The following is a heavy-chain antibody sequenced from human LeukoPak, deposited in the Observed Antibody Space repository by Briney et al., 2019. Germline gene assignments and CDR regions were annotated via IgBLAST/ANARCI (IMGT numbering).Heavy chain of an antibody. CDR2: ISYDGSNK. D-gene: IGHD2-2*02. J-gene: IGHJ4*02. CDR3: AKEEAHGYRSSTSCYKAGYYFDY. V-gene: IGHV3-30*18. Sequence: GGSLRLSCAASGFTFSSYGMHWVRQAPGKGLEWVAVISYDGSNKYYADSVKGRFTISRDNSKNTLYVQMNSLRAEDTAVYYCAKEEAHGYRSSTSCYKAGYYFDYWGQGTLVTVSS. CDR1: GFTFSSYG.